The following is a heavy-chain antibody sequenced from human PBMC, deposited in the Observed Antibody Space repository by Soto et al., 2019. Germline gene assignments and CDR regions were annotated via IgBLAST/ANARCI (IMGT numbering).Heavy chain of an antibody. CDR1: GYTFTSYD. D-gene: IGHD2-15*01. Sequence: ASVKVSCKASGYTFTSYDINWVRQATGQRLEWMGWINADNGNTTYSQKFQGRVTITRDTSASTAYMELSSLRSEDTAVYYCARVLYCSGGSCPEKNWFDPWGQGTLVTVSS. V-gene: IGHV1-3*01. J-gene: IGHJ5*02. CDR2: INADNGNT. CDR3: ARVLYCSGGSCPEKNWFDP.